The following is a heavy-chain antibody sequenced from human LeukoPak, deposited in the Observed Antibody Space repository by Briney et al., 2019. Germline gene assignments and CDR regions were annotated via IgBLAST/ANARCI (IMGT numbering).Heavy chain of an antibody. V-gene: IGHV3-23*01. CDR1: GFTFSEYA. D-gene: IGHD4-17*01. Sequence: GGSLRLSCTASGFTFSEYALVWVRQAPGKGLEWVSASSSGGANTLYADAVKGRFTISRDNSKNTLYLQMDSLRAEDTAVYFCGRDPNGDYVGAFEFWGHGTMVTVSS. J-gene: IGHJ3*01. CDR3: GRDPNGDYVGAFEF. CDR2: SSSGGANT.